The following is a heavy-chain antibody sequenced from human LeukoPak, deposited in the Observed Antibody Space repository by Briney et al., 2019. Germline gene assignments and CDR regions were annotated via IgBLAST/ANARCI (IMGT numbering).Heavy chain of an antibody. D-gene: IGHD1-26*01. CDR2: IWYDGSKK. V-gene: IGHV3-33*01. Sequence: PGGSLTLSCAASGFTFSRYGMHWVRRAPGKGLEWVAVIWYDGSKKYYGASVHGRVTTSRHASNTTQYLQINSLTGEDTAVYYCARDLGTTNYYFDYWGQGTPVTVSS. J-gene: IGHJ4*02. CDR3: ARDLGTTNYYFDY. CDR1: GFTFSRYG.